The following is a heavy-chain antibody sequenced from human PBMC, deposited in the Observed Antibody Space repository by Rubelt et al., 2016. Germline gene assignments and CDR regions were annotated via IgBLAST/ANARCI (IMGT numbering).Heavy chain of an antibody. CDR3: ARVSGYDPFYYYGMDV. CDR2: ISAYNGNT. J-gene: IGHJ6*02. V-gene: IGHV1-18*01. D-gene: IGHD5-12*01. Sequence: WVLQAPGQGLEWMGWISAYNGNTNYAQKLQGRVTMTTDTSTSTAYMELRSLRSDDTAVYYCARVSGYDPFYYYGMDVWGQGTTVTVSS.